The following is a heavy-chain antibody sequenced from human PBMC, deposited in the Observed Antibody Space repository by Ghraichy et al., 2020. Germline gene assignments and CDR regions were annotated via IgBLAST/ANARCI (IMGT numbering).Heavy chain of an antibody. CDR2: ISSSSSTI. CDR3: ARALFSQSYEPGY. J-gene: IGHJ4*02. Sequence: GGSLRLSCAASGFTFSSYSMNWVRQAPGKGLEWVSYISSSSSTIYYADSVKGRFTISRDNAKNSLYLQMNSLRAEDTAVYYCARALFSQSYEPGYWGQGTLVTVSS. D-gene: IGHD5-18*01. CDR1: GFTFSSYS. V-gene: IGHV3-48*01.